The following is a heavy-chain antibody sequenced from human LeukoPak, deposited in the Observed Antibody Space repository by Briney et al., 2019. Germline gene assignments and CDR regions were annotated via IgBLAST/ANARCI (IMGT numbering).Heavy chain of an antibody. CDR2: IYSGGHT. D-gene: IGHD6-19*01. J-gene: IGHJ3*02. V-gene: IGHV3-66*01. CDR1: GFTVSSDY. CDR3: ARGRQGQWLVDAFDI. Sequence: GGSLRLSCATSGFTVSSDYMSWVRQAPGKGLEWVSVIYSGGHTYYADSLKGGFTISRDNSKNMVYLQMNSLRVEDTAVYYCARGRQGQWLVDAFDIWGQGTMVTVSS.